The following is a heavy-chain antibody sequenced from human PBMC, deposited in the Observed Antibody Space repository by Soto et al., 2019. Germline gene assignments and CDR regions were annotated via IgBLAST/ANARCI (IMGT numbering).Heavy chain of an antibody. CDR2: ISWGSGEI. Sequence: EVQLAESGGGLVQPGRSLRLSCAASGFTFDDYAMHWVRQAPGKGLEWIADISWGSGEIVYATSVKGRFTISRDNGRNSLYLKMSSLREEDTAIYFCAKDYQGGTGTAALDLWGQGTLVTVSS. V-gene: IGHV3-9*01. CDR3: AKDYQGGTGTAALDL. D-gene: IGHD1-1*01. CDR1: GFTFDDYA. J-gene: IGHJ1*01.